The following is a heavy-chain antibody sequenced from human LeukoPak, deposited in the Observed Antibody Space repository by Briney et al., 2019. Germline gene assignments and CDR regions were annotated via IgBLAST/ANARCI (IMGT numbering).Heavy chain of an antibody. J-gene: IGHJ4*02. CDR3: ARESPSSWNH. CDR2: ISSSSSYI. Sequence: GGSLRLSCSASGFTFSSYAMNWVRQAPGKGLEWVSSISSSSSYIYYADSVKGRLTISRDNAKNSLYLQMNSLRAEDTAVYYCARESPSSWNHWGQGTLVTVSS. CDR1: GFTFSSYA. D-gene: IGHD6-13*01. V-gene: IGHV3-21*01.